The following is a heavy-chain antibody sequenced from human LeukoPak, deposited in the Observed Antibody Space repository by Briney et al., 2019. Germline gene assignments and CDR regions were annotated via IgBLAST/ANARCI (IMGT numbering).Heavy chain of an antibody. D-gene: IGHD6-19*01. V-gene: IGHV1-46*01. CDR2: INPSGGDT. J-gene: IGHJ4*02. CDR3: ARDAPGIAVGGDFDY. Sequence: ASVNVSCQTSGYTFTRYYIHWVRQGPGQGFEWVGIINPSGGDTNYAQMFQGRVTMTRDTSTSIVYMELRSLRSEDTAIHYCARDAPGIAVGGDFDYWGQGTLVTVSS. CDR1: GYTFTRYY.